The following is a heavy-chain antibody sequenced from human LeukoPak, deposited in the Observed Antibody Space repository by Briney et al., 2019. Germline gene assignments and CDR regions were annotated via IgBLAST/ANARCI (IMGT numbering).Heavy chain of an antibody. D-gene: IGHD1-1*01. V-gene: IGHV3-30*18. CDR3: AKDRSSNWALDY. CDR1: GFTFSSSG. CDR2: ISYDGSDK. J-gene: IGHJ4*02. Sequence: PGGSLRLSCAASGFTFSSSGMHWVRQAPGKGLEWVAVISYDGSDKYYADSVKGRFTISRDNSKNTLYLQMNSLRAEDTAVYYCAKDRSSNWALDYWDQGTLVTVSS.